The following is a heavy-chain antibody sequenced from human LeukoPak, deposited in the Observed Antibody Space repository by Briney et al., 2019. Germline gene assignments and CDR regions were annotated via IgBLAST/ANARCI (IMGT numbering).Heavy chain of an antibody. CDR3: AKDLFACSSTSCYSQSH. Sequence: GGSLRLSCAASGFTFSSYVMSWVRQAPGKGLEWVSLISGNDGSTYYADSVKGRFTISRDNSKNTLYLQMNSLRAEDTAVYYCAKDLFACSSTSCYSQSHWGQGTLVTVSS. CDR2: ISGNDGST. D-gene: IGHD2-2*01. J-gene: IGHJ4*02. CDR1: GFTFSSYV. V-gene: IGHV3-23*01.